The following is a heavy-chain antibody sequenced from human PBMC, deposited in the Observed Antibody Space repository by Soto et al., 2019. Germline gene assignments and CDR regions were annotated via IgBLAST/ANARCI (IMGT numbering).Heavy chain of an antibody. Sequence: SVKVSSKASSGTVSSYAIRWVRQAPGQGLEWMGGIIPIFGTANYEQKFQGRVTITADESTSTAYMELSSLRSEDTDVYYCASGGYIAARRRLDYWGQGTLVTVYS. V-gene: IGHV1-69*13. CDR2: IIPIFGTA. CDR3: ASGGYIAARRRLDY. CDR1: SGTVSSYA. J-gene: IGHJ4*02. D-gene: IGHD6-13*01.